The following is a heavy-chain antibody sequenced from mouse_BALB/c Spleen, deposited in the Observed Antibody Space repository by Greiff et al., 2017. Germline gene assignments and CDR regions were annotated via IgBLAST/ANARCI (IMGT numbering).Heavy chain of an antibody. D-gene: IGHD3-2*01. J-gene: IGHJ4*01. CDR2: ISDGGSYT. CDR1: GFTFSDYY. Sequence: EVQGVESGGGLVKPGGSLKLSCAASGFTFSDYYMYWVRQTPEKRLEWVATISDGGSYTYYPDSVKGRFTISRDNAKNNLYLQMSSLKSEDTAMYYCARDQDSSGVTMDYWGQGTSVTVSS. V-gene: IGHV5-4*02. CDR3: ARDQDSSGVTMDY.